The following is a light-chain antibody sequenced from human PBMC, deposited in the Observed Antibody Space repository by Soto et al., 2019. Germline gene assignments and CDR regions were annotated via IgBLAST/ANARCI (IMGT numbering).Light chain of an antibody. CDR3: QKRRNWYLT. CDR1: HSVSGN. CDR2: GAH. J-gene: IGKJ5*01. Sequence: EIVMTQSPATLSVSPVERATLSCSSSHSVSGNLAWYQQNPGQAPRLLISGAHNRVTGIHDRFSGSESGKDLTLTISSLEPEDFEVYYCQKRRNWYLTFGQGKRLEI. V-gene: IGKV3D-11*02.